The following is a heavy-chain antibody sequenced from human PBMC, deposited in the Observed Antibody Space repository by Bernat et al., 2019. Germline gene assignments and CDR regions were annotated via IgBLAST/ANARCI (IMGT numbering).Heavy chain of an antibody. CDR3: AKDFYCSSISCYVGAFDI. CDR1: GFTFSSYA. CDR2: ISGSGGST. D-gene: IGHD2-2*01. V-gene: IGHV3-23*04. Sequence: EVQLVESGGGLVQPGGSLRLSCAASGFTFSSYAMSWVRQAPGKGLEWVSAISGSGGSTYYADSVKGRFTISRDNSKNTLYLQMNSLRAEDTAVYYCAKDFYCSSISCYVGAFDIWGQGTMVTVSS. J-gene: IGHJ3*02.